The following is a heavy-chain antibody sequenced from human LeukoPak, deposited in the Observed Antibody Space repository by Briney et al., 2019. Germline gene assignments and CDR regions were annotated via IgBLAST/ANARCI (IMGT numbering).Heavy chain of an antibody. CDR1: GFTFSSHA. Sequence: GGSLRLSCVASGFTFSSHAMQWVRQAPGKGLEWVAVISYDGSNKYYADSVKGRFTISRDNSKNTLYLQMNSLRAEDTAMYYCARGGIYSSGWYVAFDHWGQGTLVTVSS. D-gene: IGHD6-19*01. J-gene: IGHJ4*02. CDR3: ARGGIYSSGWYVAFDH. V-gene: IGHV3-30-3*01. CDR2: ISYDGSNK.